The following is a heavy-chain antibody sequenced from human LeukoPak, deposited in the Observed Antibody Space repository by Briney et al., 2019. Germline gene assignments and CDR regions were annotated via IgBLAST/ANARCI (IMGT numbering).Heavy chain of an antibody. J-gene: IGHJ6*03. Sequence: PGGSLRLSCAASGFTFSSYAMHWVRQAPGKGLEWVAVTSYDGSNKYYADSVKGRFTISRDNSKNTLYLQMNSLRAEDTAVYYCAKGPLFGYYYYMDVWGKGTTVTVSS. CDR2: TSYDGSNK. CDR1: GFTFSSYA. V-gene: IGHV3-30*04. CDR3: AKGPLFGYYYYMDV. D-gene: IGHD3-10*01.